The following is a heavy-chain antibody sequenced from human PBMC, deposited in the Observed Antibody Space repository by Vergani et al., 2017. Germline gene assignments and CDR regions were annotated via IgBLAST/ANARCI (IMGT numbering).Heavy chain of an antibody. V-gene: IGHV1-46*01. CDR3: ARSYYDSSGYSDDAFDI. CDR1: GYTFTSYY. J-gene: IGHJ3*02. D-gene: IGHD3-22*01. CDR2: INPSGGST. Sequence: QVQLVQSGAEVKKPGASVKVSCKASGYTFTSYYMHWVRQAPGQGLEWMGIINPSGGSTSYAQKFQGRVTMTRDTSTSTVYMELSSLRSEDTAVYYCARSYYDSSGYSDDAFDIWGQGTMVTVSS.